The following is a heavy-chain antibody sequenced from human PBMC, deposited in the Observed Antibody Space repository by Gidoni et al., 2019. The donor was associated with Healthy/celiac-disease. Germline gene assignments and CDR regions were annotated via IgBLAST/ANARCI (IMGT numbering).Heavy chain of an antibody. CDR3: ARLARYCSSTSCRRDVYWYFDL. CDR1: GYTFTGYY. CDR2: INPNSGGT. D-gene: IGHD2-2*01. Sequence: QVQLVQSGAEVQKPGASVKVSCKASGYTFTGYYMPWVRQAPGQGLEWMGWINPNSGGTNYAQKFQGRVTMTRDTSISTAYMELSRLRSDDTAVYYCARLARYCSSTSCRRDVYWYFDLWGRGTLVTVSS. J-gene: IGHJ2*01. V-gene: IGHV1-2*02.